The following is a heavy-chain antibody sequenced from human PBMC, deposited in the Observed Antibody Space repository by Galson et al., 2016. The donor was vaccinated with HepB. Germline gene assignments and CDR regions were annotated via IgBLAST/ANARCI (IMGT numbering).Heavy chain of an antibody. Sequence: SLRLSCATSGFDFSSFSMNWVRQAPGKGLEWVSSISSSSGFIYYADSVRGRFTISRDNAKNSLYLQMDSLSAEDTAVYFCARQFRDFGDYLDFWGQGTLVTVSS. CDR3: ARQFRDFGDYLDF. CDR2: ISSSSGFI. D-gene: IGHD4-17*01. CDR1: GFDFSSFS. J-gene: IGHJ4*02. V-gene: IGHV3-21*01.